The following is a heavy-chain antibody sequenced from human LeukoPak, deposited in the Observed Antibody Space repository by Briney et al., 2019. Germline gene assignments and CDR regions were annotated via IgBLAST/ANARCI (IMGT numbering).Heavy chain of an antibody. CDR1: VFTVSSNY. Sequence: VGSLRLSCAASVFTVSSNYMSWVRQAPGKGLEWVSVIYSGGSTYYADSVKGRFTISRDNSKNTLYLQMNSLRAEDTAVYYCASSPTVHYCDYCGQGTLVTVSS. J-gene: IGHJ4*02. CDR2: IYSGGST. CDR3: ASSPTVHYCDY. D-gene: IGHD4-17*01. V-gene: IGHV3-53*01.